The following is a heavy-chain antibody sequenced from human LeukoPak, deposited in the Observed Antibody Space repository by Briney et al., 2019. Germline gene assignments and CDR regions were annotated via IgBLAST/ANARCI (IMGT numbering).Heavy chain of an antibody. CDR2: IKQDGSEK. CDR1: GFTFSSYW. J-gene: IGHJ6*03. Sequence: PGGSLRLSCAASGFTFSSYWMSWVRQAPGKGLEWVANIKQDGSEKYYVDSVKGRFTISRDNAKNSLYLQMNSLRAEDTAVYYCARDRVAARNYYYYYMDVWGKGTTVTVSS. D-gene: IGHD6-6*01. CDR3: ARDRVAARNYYYYYMDV. V-gene: IGHV3-7*01.